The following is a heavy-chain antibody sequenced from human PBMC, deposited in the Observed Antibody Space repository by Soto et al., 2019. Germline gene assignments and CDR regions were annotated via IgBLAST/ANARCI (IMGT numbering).Heavy chain of an antibody. CDR2: IKSKTDGGTT. V-gene: IGHV3-15*01. CDR3: TTDAKRITMVRGVIGPALTFDY. J-gene: IGHJ4*02. CDR1: GFTFSNAW. Sequence: GGSLRLSCAASGFTFSNAWMSWVRQAPGKGLEWVGRIKSKTDGGTTDYAAPVKGRFTISRDDSKNTLYLQMNSLKTEDTAVYYCTTDAKRITMVRGVIGPALTFDYWGQGTLVTVSS. D-gene: IGHD3-10*01.